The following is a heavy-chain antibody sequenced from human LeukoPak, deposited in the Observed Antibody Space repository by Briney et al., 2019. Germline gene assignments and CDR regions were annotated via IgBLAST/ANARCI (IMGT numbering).Heavy chain of an antibody. CDR2: IYSSGTT. D-gene: IGHD6-19*01. CDR3: ARASSSSPLDP. CDR1: GGSISSYY. V-gene: IGHV4-4*07. Sequence: SETLSLTCTVSGGSISSYYWSWIRQSAGKGLEWVGRIYSSGTTNYNPSLESRVIMSVDTSKNQFSLKLSSVTAADTAVYYCARASSSSPLDPWGQGTLVTVSS. J-gene: IGHJ5*02.